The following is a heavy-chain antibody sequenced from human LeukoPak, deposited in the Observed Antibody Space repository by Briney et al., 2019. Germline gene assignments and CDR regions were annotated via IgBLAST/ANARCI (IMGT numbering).Heavy chain of an antibody. J-gene: IGHJ4*02. Sequence: SGPTLLKPTQTLTLTFTFSGFSLSTRGVGVGWIRQPPVKALEWLSLIYWDDDKRYSPSLKSRLTITKDTSKNQVVLTMTNMDPVDTATYYCARYVWGSYRSSDYYFDYWGQGTLVTVSS. D-gene: IGHD3-16*02. CDR2: IYWDDDK. V-gene: IGHV2-5*02. CDR3: ARYVWGSYRSSDYYFDY. CDR1: GFSLSTRGVG.